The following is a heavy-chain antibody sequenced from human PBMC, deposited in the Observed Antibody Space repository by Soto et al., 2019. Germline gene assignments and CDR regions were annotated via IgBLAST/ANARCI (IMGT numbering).Heavy chain of an antibody. D-gene: IGHD3-10*01. CDR1: GFTFSSYD. CDR3: ARSPRSYPGTYYMDV. CDR2: IGTAGDT. V-gene: IGHV3-13*01. J-gene: IGHJ6*03. Sequence: GESLKISCAASGFTFSSYDMHWVRQATGKGLEWVSAIGTAGDTYYPGSVKGRFTISRENAKNSLYLQMNSLRAGDTAVYYCARSPRSYPGTYYMDVWGKGTTVTVSS.